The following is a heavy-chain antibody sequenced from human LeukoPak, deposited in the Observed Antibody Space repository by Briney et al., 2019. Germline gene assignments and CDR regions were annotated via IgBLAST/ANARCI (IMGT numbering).Heavy chain of an antibody. V-gene: IGHV1-46*01. Sequence: ASVKVSCKASGYTFTSYYMHWVRQAPGQGLEWMGIINPSGGSTSYAQKFQGRVTMTRDTSTSTAYMELSSLRSEDTAVYYCARRKDTAMIWNYFDYWGQGTLVTVSS. J-gene: IGHJ4*02. CDR1: GYTFTSYY. D-gene: IGHD5-18*01. CDR2: INPSGGST. CDR3: ARRKDTAMIWNYFDY.